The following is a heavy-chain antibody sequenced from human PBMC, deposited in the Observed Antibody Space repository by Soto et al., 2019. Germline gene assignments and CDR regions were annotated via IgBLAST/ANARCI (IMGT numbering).Heavy chain of an antibody. V-gene: IGHV1-3*01. CDR2: INAGNGNT. J-gene: IGHJ6*02. CDR3: ARGLGRDSDYYYYYYGMDV. CDR1: GYTFTSYA. Sequence: QVQLVQSGAEVKKPGASVKVSCKASGYTFTSYAMHWVRQAPGKRLEWMGCINAGNGNTKYSQKFQGRVTITRDTSASTAYMELSGLRSEDTAVYCCARGLGRDSDYYYYYYGMDVWGQGSTVTVS. D-gene: IGHD2-21*02.